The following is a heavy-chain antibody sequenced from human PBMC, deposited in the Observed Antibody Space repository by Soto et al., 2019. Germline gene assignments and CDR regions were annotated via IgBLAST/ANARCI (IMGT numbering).Heavy chain of an antibody. Sequence: QVQLVQSGAEVKKPGSSVKVSCKASGGTFSSYTISWVRQAPGQGLEWMGRIIPILGIANYAQKFQGRVTITAEKTTGTAYMELSSLRSEDTAVYYCARDGDSSGYYYVTYYYYGMDVWGQGTTVTVSS. CDR3: ARDGDSSGYYYVTYYYYGMDV. CDR2: IIPILGIA. D-gene: IGHD3-22*01. V-gene: IGHV1-69*08. CDR1: GGTFSSYT. J-gene: IGHJ6*02.